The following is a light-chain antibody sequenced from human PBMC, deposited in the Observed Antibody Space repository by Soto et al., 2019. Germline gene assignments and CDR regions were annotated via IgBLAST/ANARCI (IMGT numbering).Light chain of an antibody. J-gene: IGKJ3*01. V-gene: IGKV1-33*01. Sequence: DIQMTQSPSSLSASIGDRVSFTCQASQDISKFLNWYQHKPGQAPSLLIYDASKSQFGVPSRFSGSGSGTDFTFTISILQPEDKATYYCQQYENRPYTFGPGTKV. CDR2: DAS. CDR1: QDISKF. CDR3: QQYENRPYT.